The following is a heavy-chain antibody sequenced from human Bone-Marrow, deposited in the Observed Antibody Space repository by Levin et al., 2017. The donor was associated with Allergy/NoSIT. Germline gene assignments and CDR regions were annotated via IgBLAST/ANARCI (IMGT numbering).Heavy chain of an antibody. CDR2: ISSSSSYI. J-gene: IGHJ4*02. D-gene: IGHD6-6*01. CDR1: GFTFSTYN. Sequence: TGESLKISCAASGFTFSTYNMNWVRQAPGKGLEWVSSISSSSSYIYYADSVKGRFTISRDNAKSSLYLEMNSLRAEDTAMYYCAREFSSSSGKTWDYWGQGTLVTVSS. V-gene: IGHV3-21*01. CDR3: AREFSSSSGKTWDY.